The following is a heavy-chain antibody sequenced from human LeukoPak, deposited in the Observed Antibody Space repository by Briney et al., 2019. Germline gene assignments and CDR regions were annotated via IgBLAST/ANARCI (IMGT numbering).Heavy chain of an antibody. CDR3: ARDREYYDYVWGSFDY. V-gene: IGHV3-48*01. J-gene: IGHJ4*02. Sequence: GGSLRLSCEASGFALNSYIMSWVRQAPGKGLEWISQISISSSTIYYRDSVKGRFTISRDNSKNTLYLQMNSLRAEDTAVYYCARDREYYDYVWGSFDYWGQGTLVTVSS. CDR1: GFALNSYI. CDR2: ISISSSTI. D-gene: IGHD3-16*01.